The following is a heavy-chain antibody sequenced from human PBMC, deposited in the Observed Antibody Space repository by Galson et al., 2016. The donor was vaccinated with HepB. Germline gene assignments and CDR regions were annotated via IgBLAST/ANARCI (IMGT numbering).Heavy chain of an antibody. CDR1: GFTFNNHA. Sequence: SLRLSCAASGFTFNNHAMVWVRQAPGKGLEWVSAISGSGNGTYMADSVKGRFTISRDNSKNILYLQMDSLRAGDTPIYYCAKERRSVSLYGFFESWGQGTLVTVSS. D-gene: IGHD2-8*02. J-gene: IGHJ4*02. V-gene: IGHV3-23*01. CDR2: ISGSGNGT. CDR3: AKERRSVSLYGFFES.